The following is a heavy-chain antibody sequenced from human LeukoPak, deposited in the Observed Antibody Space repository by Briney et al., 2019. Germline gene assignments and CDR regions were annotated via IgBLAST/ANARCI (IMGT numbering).Heavy chain of an antibody. D-gene: IGHD4-17*01. V-gene: IGHV4-30-4*01. Sequence: SETLSLTCTVSGGSISSGDYYWSWIRQPPGKGLEWIGYIYYSGSTYYNPSLKSRVTISVDTSKNQFSLKLSSVTAVDTAVYYCARALGDYVLDYWGQGTLVTVSS. CDR2: IYYSGST. CDR3: ARALGDYVLDY. CDR1: GGSISSGDYY. J-gene: IGHJ4*02.